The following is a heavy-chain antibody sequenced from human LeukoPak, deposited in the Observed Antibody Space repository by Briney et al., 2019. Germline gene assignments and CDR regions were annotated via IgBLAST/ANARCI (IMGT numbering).Heavy chain of an antibody. Sequence: NPSETLSLTCTVSGGSISTYSWNWIRQPAGKGLEWIGRIFASGTTKYNPSLKSRVTISVDTSKNQFSLKLSSVTAADTAVYYCAGGELRYFDWLSDGPVVPPIYDYWGQGTLVTVSS. CDR2: IFASGTT. J-gene: IGHJ4*02. CDR1: GGSISTYS. CDR3: AGGELRYFDWLSDGPVVPPIYDY. D-gene: IGHD3-9*01. V-gene: IGHV4-4*07.